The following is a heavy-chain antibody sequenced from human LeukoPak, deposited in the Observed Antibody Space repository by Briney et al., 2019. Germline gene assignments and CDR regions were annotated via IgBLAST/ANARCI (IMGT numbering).Heavy chain of an antibody. CDR1: GYTFTSYG. CDR3: ASRGTTYYYAPLDAFDI. CDR2: INPNSGGT. J-gene: IGHJ3*02. Sequence: ASVKVSCKASGYTFTSYGISWVRQAPGQGLEWMGWINPNSGGTNYAQKFQGRVTMTRDTSISTAYMELSRLRSDDTAVYYCASRGTTYYYAPLDAFDIWGQGTMVTVSS. V-gene: IGHV1-2*02. D-gene: IGHD3-10*01.